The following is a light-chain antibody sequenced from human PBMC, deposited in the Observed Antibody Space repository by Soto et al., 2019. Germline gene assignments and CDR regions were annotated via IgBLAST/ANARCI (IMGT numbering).Light chain of an antibody. CDR3: SSYTSSDTLV. CDR2: DVS. V-gene: IGLV2-14*03. J-gene: IGLJ1*01. CDR1: SSDVGGYNF. Sequence: QSALTQAASVSGSPGQSITISCTGTSSDVGGYNFVSWYQQYPGKAPKLMIYDVSSRPSGVSNRFSGSKSGNTASLTISGLRVDDEADYYCSSYTSSDTLVFGSGTKLTVL.